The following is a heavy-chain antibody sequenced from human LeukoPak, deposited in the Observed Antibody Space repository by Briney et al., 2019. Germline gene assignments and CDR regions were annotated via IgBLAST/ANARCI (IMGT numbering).Heavy chain of an antibody. J-gene: IGHJ4*02. Sequence: GRSLRISCAASGFTVSSNYMSWVRQAPGEGLEWVSVIYSGGRTFYADSVKGRFTISRDISKNTLYLQMNNLRAEDTALYYCAGVSSSTPYWGQGTLVTVSS. D-gene: IGHD2-2*01. CDR2: IYSGGRT. V-gene: IGHV3-53*01. CDR1: GFTVSSNY. CDR3: AGVSSSTPY.